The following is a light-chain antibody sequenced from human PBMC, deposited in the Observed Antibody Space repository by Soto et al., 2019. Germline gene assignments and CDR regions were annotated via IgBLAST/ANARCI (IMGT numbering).Light chain of an antibody. J-gene: IGLJ2*01. Sequence: QAVVTQSSSASASLGSSVKLTCTLSSGHSSYIIAWHQQQPGKAPRYLMKLEGSGSYNKGSGAPDRFSGSSSGADRYLTISNLQFEDEADYYCETWDSNTVVFGGGTKLTVL. CDR2: LEGSGSY. CDR3: ETWDSNTVV. CDR1: SGHSSYI. V-gene: IGLV4-60*02.